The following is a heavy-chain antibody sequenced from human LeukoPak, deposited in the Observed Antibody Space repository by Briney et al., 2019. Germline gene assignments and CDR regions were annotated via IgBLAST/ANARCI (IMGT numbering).Heavy chain of an antibody. CDR3: AREDPSGYYYYMDV. J-gene: IGHJ6*03. CDR2: IYYSGST. V-gene: IGHV4-61*01. CDR1: GGSISSGSYY. D-gene: IGHD3-10*01. Sequence: SQTLSLTCTVSGGSISSGSYYWSWIRQPPGKGLEWIGYIYYSGSTNYNPSLKSRVTISVDTSKNQFSLKLSSVTAADTAVYYCAREDPSGYYYYMDVWGKGTTVTVSS.